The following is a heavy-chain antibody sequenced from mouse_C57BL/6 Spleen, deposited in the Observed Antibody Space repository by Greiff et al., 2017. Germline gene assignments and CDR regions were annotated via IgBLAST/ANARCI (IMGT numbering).Heavy chain of an antibody. Sequence: VQLQQSGPELVKPGASVKISCKASGYAFSSSWMNWVKQRPGKGLEWIGRIYPGDGDTNYNGKFKGKATLTADKSSSTAYMQLSSLTSEDSAVYCCALITTVGDDYFDYWGQGTTLTVSS. V-gene: IGHV1-82*01. CDR2: IYPGDGDT. CDR3: ALITTVGDDYFDY. CDR1: GYAFSSSW. D-gene: IGHD1-2*01. J-gene: IGHJ2*01.